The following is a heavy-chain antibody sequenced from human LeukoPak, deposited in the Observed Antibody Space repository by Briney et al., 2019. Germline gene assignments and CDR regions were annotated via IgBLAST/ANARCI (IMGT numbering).Heavy chain of an antibody. J-gene: IGHJ3*02. CDR2: IYTSGTT. Sequence: SETLSLTCTVSGGSISSGSYYWSWIRQPAGKGLEWIGRIYTSGTTNYNPSLKSRVTIFLETPKNQFSLKLNSVTAADTAVYYCARGPLSKYQLLKRNAFHIWGQGTMVTVSS. V-gene: IGHV4-61*02. D-gene: IGHD2-2*01. CDR1: GGSISSGSYY. CDR3: ARGPLSKYQLLKRNAFHI.